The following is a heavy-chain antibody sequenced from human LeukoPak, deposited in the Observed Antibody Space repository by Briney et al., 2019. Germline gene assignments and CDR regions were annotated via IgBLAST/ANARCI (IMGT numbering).Heavy chain of an antibody. CDR1: GLTISNYW. V-gene: IGHV3-74*01. D-gene: IGHD3-10*01. Sequence: GGSLRLSCAASGLTISNYWMHWVRQGPGKGLMWVSRINSEGSATSYADSVKGRFTISRDNAKNTLFLQMDSLRADDTAVYYCVGDRYGSGRTDAFDIWGQGTMVTVSS. CDR2: INSEGSAT. CDR3: VGDRYGSGRTDAFDI. J-gene: IGHJ3*02.